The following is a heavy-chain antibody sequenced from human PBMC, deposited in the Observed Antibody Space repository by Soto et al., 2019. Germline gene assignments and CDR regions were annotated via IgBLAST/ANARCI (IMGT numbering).Heavy chain of an antibody. Sequence: PGGSLRLSCAAPGFTFSSYAMSWVRQAPGKGLEWVSAISGSGGSTYYADSVKGRFTISRDNSKNTLYLQMNSLRAEDTAVYYCEKYIVGGVAARDAVFNIWGQGKMVTVSS. D-gene: IGHD2-15*01. CDR2: ISGSGGST. V-gene: IGHV3-23*01. CDR3: EKYIVGGVAARDAVFNI. CDR1: GFTFSSYA. J-gene: IGHJ3*02.